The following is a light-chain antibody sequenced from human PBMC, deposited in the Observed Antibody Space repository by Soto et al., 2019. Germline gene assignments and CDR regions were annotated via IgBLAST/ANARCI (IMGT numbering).Light chain of an antibody. Sequence: DIVLTQSPATLPLSPGERATLSCRASQSVSSYLAWYQHKPGQAPRLLIYDASNRATGTPARFSGSGSGTDFTLTISSLEPEDFAVYYCQQRSNWPRSITFGQGTRLEIK. V-gene: IGKV3-11*01. CDR2: DAS. CDR1: QSVSSY. CDR3: QQRSNWPRSIT. J-gene: IGKJ5*01.